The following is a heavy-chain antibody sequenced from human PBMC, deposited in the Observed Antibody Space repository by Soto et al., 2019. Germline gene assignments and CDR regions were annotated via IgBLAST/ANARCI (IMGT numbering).Heavy chain of an antibody. CDR2: IKGDGSNT. Sequence: EVQLVESGGGLVPPGGSLRLSCAASGFTFSNYWMHWVRLALGKGLEWFSRIKGDGSNTIYADSVKGRFTISRDNAKNTLYLHMNSLGAEYTAIYYCTRGSLERPVYLYYLGQGTLVTVSS. CDR3: TRGSLERPVYLYY. D-gene: IGHD1-1*01. V-gene: IGHV3-74*01. J-gene: IGHJ4*02. CDR1: GFTFSNYW.